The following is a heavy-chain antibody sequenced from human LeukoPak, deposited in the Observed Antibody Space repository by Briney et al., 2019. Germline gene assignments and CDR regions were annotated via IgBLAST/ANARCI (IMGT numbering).Heavy chain of an antibody. J-gene: IGHJ3*02. CDR2: IYYSGTT. CDR3: ARHEWGITNAFDI. Sequence: SETLSLTCTVSGVSFSSSDYYWGWIRQPPGKGLEWIGSIYYSGTTHYNPSLKSRVTISVDTSKKQFSLKLRSVTAADTAVYYCARHEWGITNAFDIWGQGTMVTVSS. V-gene: IGHV4-39*01. D-gene: IGHD1-14*01. CDR1: GVSFSSSDYY.